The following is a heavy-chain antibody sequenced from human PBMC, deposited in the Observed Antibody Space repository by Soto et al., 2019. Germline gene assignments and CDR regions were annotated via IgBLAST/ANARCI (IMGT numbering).Heavy chain of an antibody. CDR3: ARHRSGSSSLEF. CDR1: GNSMATYS. CDR2: ISYSGNV. Sequence: QVQLQESGPGLVQPSETLSLTCTVSGNSMATYSWSWIRQPPGKGLEWIGKISYSGNVNYNPSLSIRXXIXIXXSNNQFSLKLSSVTAADPAVFYCARHRSGSSSLEFWGQGSLVTVSS. J-gene: IGHJ4*02. V-gene: IGHV4-59*08. D-gene: IGHD6-13*01.